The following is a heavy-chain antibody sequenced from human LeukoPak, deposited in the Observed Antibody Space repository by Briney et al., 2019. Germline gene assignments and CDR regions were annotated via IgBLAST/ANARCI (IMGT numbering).Heavy chain of an antibody. CDR3: ARVGPDIVVVPAAPTGPDY. Sequence: SGGTLRLSCAASGFTFSSYAMPWVRQAPGKGLEWVAVISYDGSNKYYADSVKGRFTISRDNSKNTLYLQMNSLRAEDTAVYYCARVGPDIVVVPAAPTGPDYWGQGTPVTVSS. V-gene: IGHV3-30-3*01. J-gene: IGHJ4*02. D-gene: IGHD2-2*01. CDR2: ISYDGSNK. CDR1: GFTFSSYA.